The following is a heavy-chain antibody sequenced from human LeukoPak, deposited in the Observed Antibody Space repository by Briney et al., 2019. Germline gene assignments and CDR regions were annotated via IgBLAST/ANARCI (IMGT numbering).Heavy chain of an antibody. CDR2: IYSGGST. CDR1: ESTAGNNN. Sequence: GGSLRFSFAASESTAGNNNMNWVGQAPGKGLDWVSLIYSGGSTYYADSVKGRFTISRDNSKNTLYLQMNSLRAEDTAVYYCARDPPAVAANTYGWGQGTLVTVSS. D-gene: IGHD6-6*01. CDR3: ARDPPAVAANTYG. J-gene: IGHJ4*02. V-gene: IGHV3-66*01.